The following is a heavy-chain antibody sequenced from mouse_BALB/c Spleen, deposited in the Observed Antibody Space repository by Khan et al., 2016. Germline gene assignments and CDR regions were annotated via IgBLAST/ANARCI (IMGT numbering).Heavy chain of an antibody. V-gene: IGHV3-6*02. D-gene: IGHD1-1*01. Sequence: QLEESGPGLVKPSQSLSLTCSVTGYSITSGYYWNWIRQFPGNKLEWMGYISYDGSNNYNPSLKNRISITRDTSKNQFFLKLNSVTTENTATYYCARDPCYYYGSSYWYFDVWGAGTTVTVSS. J-gene: IGHJ1*01. CDR2: ISYDGSN. CDR1: GYSITSGYY. CDR3: ARDPCYYYGSSYWYFDV.